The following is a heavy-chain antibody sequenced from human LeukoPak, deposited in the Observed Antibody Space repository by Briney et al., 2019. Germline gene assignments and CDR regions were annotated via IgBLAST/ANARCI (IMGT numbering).Heavy chain of an antibody. CDR1: GYTFTSYG. V-gene: IGHV1-69*13. CDR3: ARVGRAAVGIDY. CDR2: IIPIFGTA. D-gene: IGHD6-13*01. Sequence: SVKVSCKASGYTFTSYGISWVRQAPGQGLEWMGGIIPIFGTANYAQKFQGRVTITADESTSTAYMELSSLRSEDTAVYYCARVGRAAVGIDYWGQGTLVTVSS. J-gene: IGHJ4*02.